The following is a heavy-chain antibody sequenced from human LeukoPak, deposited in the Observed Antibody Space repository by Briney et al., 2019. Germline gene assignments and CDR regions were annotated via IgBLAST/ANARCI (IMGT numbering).Heavy chain of an antibody. D-gene: IGHD3-3*01. Sequence: PGGSLRLSCAASGFTFSNAWVSWVRQAPGKGLEWVGRIKSKTDGGTTDYAAPVKGRFTISRDDSKNTLYLQMNSLKTEDTAVYYCTTDTSGYSVDYWGQGTLVTVSS. CDR1: GFTFSNAW. J-gene: IGHJ4*02. V-gene: IGHV3-15*01. CDR3: TTDTSGYSVDY. CDR2: IKSKTDGGTT.